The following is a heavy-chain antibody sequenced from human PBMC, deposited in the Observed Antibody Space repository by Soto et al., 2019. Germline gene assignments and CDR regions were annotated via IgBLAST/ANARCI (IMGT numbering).Heavy chain of an antibody. Sequence: QVQLVQSGAEVKKPGSSVKVSCKASGGTFSSYAISWVRQAPGQGLEWMGGIIPIFGTANYAQKFQGRVTMTADKSTSTADMELSSLRSEDTAVYYCARTPLARPDDYYFDYWGQGTLVTVSS. CDR1: GGTFSSYA. V-gene: IGHV1-69*14. CDR2: IIPIFGTA. CDR3: ARTPLARPDDYYFDY. D-gene: IGHD6-6*01. J-gene: IGHJ4*02.